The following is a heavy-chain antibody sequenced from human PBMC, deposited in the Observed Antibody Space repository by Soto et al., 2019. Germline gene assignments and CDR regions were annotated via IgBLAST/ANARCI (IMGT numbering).Heavy chain of an antibody. CDR2: ISWNSGTI. J-gene: IGHJ6*02. V-gene: IGHV3-9*01. CDR3: AKDTQLRFYGMDV. Sequence: EVQLVESGGGLVQPGRSLRLSCAASGFGFDGYAIHWVRQDPGKGLEWVSGISWNSGTIGYADSVKGRFTISRDNAKNSLYLQMNSLRLEDTAMYYCAKDTQLRFYGMDVWGQGTTVTVSS. CDR1: GFGFDGYA.